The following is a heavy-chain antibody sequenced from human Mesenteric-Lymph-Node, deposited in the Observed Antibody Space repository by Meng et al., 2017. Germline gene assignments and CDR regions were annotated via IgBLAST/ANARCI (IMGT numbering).Heavy chain of an antibody. D-gene: IGHD1-26*01. V-gene: IGHV3-23*01. J-gene: IGHJ5*02. CDR1: GFTFSDYY. CDR3: AKDVVGATS. CDR2: ISDIGVNT. Sequence: GESLKISCAASGFTFSDYYMDWVRQAPGKGLEWVSTISDIGVNTYYADSVKGRFTISRDNSKNTLYLQMNSLRLEDTALYYCAKDVVGATSWGQGTLVTVSS.